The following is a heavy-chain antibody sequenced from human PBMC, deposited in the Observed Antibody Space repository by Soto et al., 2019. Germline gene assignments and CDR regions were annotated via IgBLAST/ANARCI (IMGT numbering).Heavy chain of an antibody. D-gene: IGHD3-10*01. V-gene: IGHV4-31*02. Sequence: WTWIRQHPGKGLEWTGYIYYSGVTYYNPSLKSRVTISVDTSKNQFSLKLSSVTAADTAVYYCARDLRGRGSGRFDPWGQGTLVTVSS. J-gene: IGHJ5*02. CDR2: IYYSGVT. CDR3: ARDLRGRGSGRFDP.